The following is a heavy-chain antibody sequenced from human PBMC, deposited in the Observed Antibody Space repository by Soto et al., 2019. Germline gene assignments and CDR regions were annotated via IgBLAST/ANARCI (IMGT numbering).Heavy chain of an antibody. CDR3: AREEKWLRKMVY. Sequence: GASVKVSCKASGYTFTSYAMHWVRQAPGQRLEWMGWINAGNGNTKYSQKFQGRVTITRDTSASTAYMELSSLRSEDTAVYYCAREEKWLRKMVYWGQGTLVTVSS. D-gene: IGHD5-12*01. CDR2: INAGNGNT. V-gene: IGHV1-3*01. J-gene: IGHJ4*02. CDR1: GYTFTSYA.